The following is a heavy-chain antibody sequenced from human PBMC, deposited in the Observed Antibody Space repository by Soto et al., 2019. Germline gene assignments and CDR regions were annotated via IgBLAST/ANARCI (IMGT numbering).Heavy chain of an antibody. CDR2: IYYSGST. V-gene: IGHV4-59*01. D-gene: IGHD5-12*01. CDR3: ARAYGGFDNGLDV. J-gene: IGHJ6*02. CDR1: GDSIRIYY. Sequence: ETLSLTCTVSGDSIRIYYWTWIRQPPGKGLELIGYIYYSGSTRYNPSLKSRVTISVDMSKNQFSLKLSSVIAADTAVYYCARAYGGFDNGLDVWGQGTAVTVSS.